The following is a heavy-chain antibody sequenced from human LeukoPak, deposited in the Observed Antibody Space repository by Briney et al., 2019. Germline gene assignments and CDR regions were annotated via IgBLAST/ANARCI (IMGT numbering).Heavy chain of an antibody. J-gene: IGHJ4*02. D-gene: IGHD6-19*01. CDR2: IKQDGSVK. V-gene: IGHV3-7*01. CDR1: GFSFSAYW. Sequence: GGSLRLSCAASGFSFSAYWMNWFRQAPGKGLEWVAIIKQDGSVKKYVDSVRGRFTISRDNAKTSLYLEMMSLRVEDTAIYYCAGGRGWLTTDWGQGTLVTVSS. CDR3: AGGRGWLTTD.